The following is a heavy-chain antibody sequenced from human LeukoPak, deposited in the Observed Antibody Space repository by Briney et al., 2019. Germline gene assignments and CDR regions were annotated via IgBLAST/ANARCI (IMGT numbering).Heavy chain of an antibody. CDR3: AKDRTYSGYDALDY. J-gene: IGHJ4*02. V-gene: IGHV3-9*01. CDR2: ISWTSGSA. Sequence: PGRSLRLSCAASGFNFDDYSMHWIRHAPGKGLEWVSGISWTSGSAGYADSVKGRFTISRDNAKNSLYLQMNSLRTEDTALYYCAKDRTYSGYDALDYWGQGTLVTVSS. D-gene: IGHD5-12*01. CDR1: GFNFDDYS.